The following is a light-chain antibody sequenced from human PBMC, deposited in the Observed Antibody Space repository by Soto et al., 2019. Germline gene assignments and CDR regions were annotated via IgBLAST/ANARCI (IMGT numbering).Light chain of an antibody. CDR3: QQSYSIPYT. J-gene: IGKJ2*01. CDR2: VAS. V-gene: IGKV1-39*01. CDR1: QSISTY. Sequence: DIQMTQSPSSLSASVGDRVTITCRASQSISTYLNWYQQKPGNAPKLLIYVASSLQSGVPSRFSGSGSGTDFTLTISGLLPEDFATYFCQQSYSIPYTFGQGTKMEIK.